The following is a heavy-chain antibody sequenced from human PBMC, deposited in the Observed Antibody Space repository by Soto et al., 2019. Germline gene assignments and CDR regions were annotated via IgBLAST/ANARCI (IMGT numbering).Heavy chain of an antibody. V-gene: IGHV1-2*02. J-gene: IGHJ4*02. Sequence: ASVKVSCKASGYTFTGYYMHWVRQAPGQGLEWMGWINPNSGGTNYAQKFQGRVTMTRDTSISTAYMELSRLRSDDTAVYYCARDRPGDYGDYVDYFDYWGQGTLVTV. CDR1: GYTFTGYY. CDR3: ARDRPGDYGDYVDYFDY. D-gene: IGHD4-17*01. CDR2: INPNSGGT.